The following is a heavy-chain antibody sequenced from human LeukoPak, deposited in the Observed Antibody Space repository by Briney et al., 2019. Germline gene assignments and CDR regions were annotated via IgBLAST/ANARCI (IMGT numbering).Heavy chain of an antibody. J-gene: IGHJ4*02. V-gene: IGHV1-46*01. Sequence: ASVTVSCKASGYTFTSYYMHWVRQAPGQGLEWMGIINPSGGSTSYAQKFQGRVTMTRDTSTSTVYMELSSLRSEDTAVYYCARDLSDSSGYYVSDYWGQGTLVTVSS. D-gene: IGHD3-22*01. CDR2: INPSGGST. CDR1: GYTFTSYY. CDR3: ARDLSDSSGYYVSDY.